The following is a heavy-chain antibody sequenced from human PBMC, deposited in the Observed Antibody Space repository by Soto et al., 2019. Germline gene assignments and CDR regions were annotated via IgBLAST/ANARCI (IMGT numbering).Heavy chain of an antibody. J-gene: IGHJ4*02. V-gene: IGHV4-59*08. CDR2: IYYSGST. CDR1: GGSIGSYY. D-gene: IGHD2-15*01. Sequence: TSETLSLTCSVSGGSIGSYYWSWIRQPPGKGLEWIGYIYYSGSTNYNPSLKSRVTISVDTSKNQFSLKLSSVTAADTAVYYCARGGWRPTHYWGPGTLVTVSS. CDR3: ARGGWRPTHY.